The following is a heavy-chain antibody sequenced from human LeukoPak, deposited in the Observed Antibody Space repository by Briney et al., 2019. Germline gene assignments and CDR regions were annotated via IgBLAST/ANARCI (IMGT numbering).Heavy chain of an antibody. J-gene: IGHJ4*02. CDR3: AKEIIVGATTAFDY. D-gene: IGHD1-26*01. CDR2: ISWNSGSI. CDR1: GFTFDDYA. Sequence: GGSLRLSCAASGFTFDDYAMHWVRQAPGKGLEWVSGISWNSGSIGYADSVKGRFTISRDNAKNSLYLQMNSLRAEDKALYYCAKEIIVGATTAFDYWGQGTLVTVSS. V-gene: IGHV3-9*01.